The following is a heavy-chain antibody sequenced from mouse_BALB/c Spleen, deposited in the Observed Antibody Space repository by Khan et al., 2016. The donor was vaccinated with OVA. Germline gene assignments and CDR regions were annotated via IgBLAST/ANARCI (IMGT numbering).Heavy chain of an antibody. J-gene: IGHJ2*01. V-gene: IGHV3-8*02. Sequence: EVQLQESGPSLVKPSQTLSLTCSVTGDSITSGYWNWIRKFPGNKLEYMGYISSSDSTFYNPSLKSRISITRDTSKNQYYLQLNSVTTEDTATYYCARWNCRYVGYFDYWGQCTTLTVSS. D-gene: IGHD2-14*01. CDR3: ARWNCRYVGYFDY. CDR1: GDSITSGY. CDR2: ISSSDST.